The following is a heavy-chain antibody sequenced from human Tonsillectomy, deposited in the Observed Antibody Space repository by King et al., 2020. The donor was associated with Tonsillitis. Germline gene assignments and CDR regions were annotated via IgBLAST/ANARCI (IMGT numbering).Heavy chain of an antibody. CDR1: GFTFSNYG. CDR2: IWYDGSDK. D-gene: IGHD1-20*01. Sequence: VQLVESGGGVVQPGRSLRLSCAASGFTFSNYGMHWVRQAPGKWLEWVAAIWYDGSDKYYADSGKGRFTISRDNSKNTLYLQMNSLRAEDTAVFYCAGDGERHNWNYHYYYMDVWGKGTTVTVS. V-gene: IGHV3-33*08. J-gene: IGHJ6*03. CDR3: AGDGERHNWNYHYYYMDV.